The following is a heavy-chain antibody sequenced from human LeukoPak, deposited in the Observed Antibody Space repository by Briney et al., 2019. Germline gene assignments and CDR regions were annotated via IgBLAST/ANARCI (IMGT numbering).Heavy chain of an antibody. D-gene: IGHD5-18*01. CDR1: GFTFSSYG. CDR3: ARDLHSYGY. J-gene: IGHJ4*02. CDR2: ISGSGSNT. Sequence: GGSLRLSCVVSGFTFSSYGMSWVRQAPGKGLEWVSGISGSGSNTYYADSVKGRFTISRDNAKNSLYLQMNSLRAEDTAVYYCARDLHSYGYWGQGTLVTVSS. V-gene: IGHV3-23*01.